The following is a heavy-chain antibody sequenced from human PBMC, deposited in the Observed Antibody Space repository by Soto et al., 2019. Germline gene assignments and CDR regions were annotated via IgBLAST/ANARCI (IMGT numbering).Heavy chain of an antibody. Sequence: SGPTLVNPTATLTLTCTVSGFSLTTGKMGVSWIRQPPGKALEWLAHIFSDNERSYSTSLQGRLTISKDTSGSQVVLSMTNVDPVDTATYYCARMKVDSYQFYYAMDVWGQGPTVTVSS. CDR3: ARMKVDSYQFYYAMDV. CDR1: GFSLTTGKMG. D-gene: IGHD3-9*01. J-gene: IGHJ6*02. V-gene: IGHV2-26*01. CDR2: IFSDNER.